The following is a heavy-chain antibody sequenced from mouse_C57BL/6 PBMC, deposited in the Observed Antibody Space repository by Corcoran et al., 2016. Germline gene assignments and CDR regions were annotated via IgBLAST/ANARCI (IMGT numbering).Heavy chain of an antibody. D-gene: IGHD2-3*01. V-gene: IGHV3-6*01. Sequence: DVQLQESGPGLVKPSQSLSLTCSVTGYSITSGYYWNWIRQFPGNKLEWMGYISYDGSNNYNPSLKNRISITRDTSKNQFFLKLNSVTTEDTATYYCARDPDGYSFAYWGQGTLVTVSA. CDR1: GYSITSGYY. J-gene: IGHJ3*01. CDR3: ARDPDGYSFAY. CDR2: ISYDGSN.